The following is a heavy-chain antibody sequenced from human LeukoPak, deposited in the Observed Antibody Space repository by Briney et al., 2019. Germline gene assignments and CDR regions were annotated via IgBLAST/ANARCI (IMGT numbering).Heavy chain of an antibody. J-gene: IGHJ4*02. CDR1: GFTLSSYL. Sequence: GGSLRLSCGASGFTLSSYLMSWVRQAPGEGVGWVANIKQDGSEKYYVDSVKGRFTISRDNAKNSLYLQMNSLRAEDTAVYYCARVERRYFDWPGVHFDYWGQGTLVTVSS. V-gene: IGHV3-7*01. CDR3: ARVERRYFDWPGVHFDY. CDR2: IKQDGSEK. D-gene: IGHD3-9*01.